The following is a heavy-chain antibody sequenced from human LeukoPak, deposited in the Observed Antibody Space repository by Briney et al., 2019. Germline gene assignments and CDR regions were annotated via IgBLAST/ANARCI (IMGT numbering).Heavy chain of an antibody. CDR1: GFPFNIYV. V-gene: IGHV3-23*01. J-gene: IGHJ4*02. Sequence: GGSLTLPCAASGFPFNIYVMTWVRQARGKGLDWFSSISGSGDSTYYADSVKGRFTISRDSSKSTLYLQMTSLTAEDTAVYYCAKGSGASRPYYLDYWGRGTLVTVSS. D-gene: IGHD3-10*01. CDR2: ISGSGDST. CDR3: AKGSGASRPYYLDY.